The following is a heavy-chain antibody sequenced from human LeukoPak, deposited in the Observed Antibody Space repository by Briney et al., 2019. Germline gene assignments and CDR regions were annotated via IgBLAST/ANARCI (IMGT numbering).Heavy chain of an antibody. D-gene: IGHD2-2*01. CDR2: IKQDGSEK. V-gene: IGHV3-7*01. CDR1: GFIFRNYW. CDR3: ARAKYGAMDV. Sequence: GGSLRLSCAASGFIFRNYWLAWVRQAPGKGLEWVANIKQDGSEKYYVDSVKGRFTISRDNAKNSLYLQMNSLRAEDTAVYYCARAKYGAMDVWGQGTTVTVSS. J-gene: IGHJ6*02.